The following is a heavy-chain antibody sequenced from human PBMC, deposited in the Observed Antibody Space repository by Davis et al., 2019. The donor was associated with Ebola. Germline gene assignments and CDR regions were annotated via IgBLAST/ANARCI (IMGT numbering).Heavy chain of an antibody. V-gene: IGHV3-9*01. J-gene: IGHJ4*02. CDR2: ISWNSGSI. CDR1: GFTFDDYA. CDR3: VKDLGES. D-gene: IGHD3-16*01. Sequence: PGGSLRLSCVASGFTFDDYAMHWVRQAPGKGLEWVSGISWNSGSIGYADSVKGRFTISRDNAKNSLYLQMNSLRAEDTALYYCVKDLGESWGQGTLVTVSS.